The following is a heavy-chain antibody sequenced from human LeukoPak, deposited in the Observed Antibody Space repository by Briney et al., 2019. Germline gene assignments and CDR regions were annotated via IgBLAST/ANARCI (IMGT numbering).Heavy chain of an antibody. V-gene: IGHV1-18*01. D-gene: IGHD6-13*01. CDR1: GGTFSSYA. CDR3: ARGLGYSSSWYPPSEYFQH. J-gene: IGHJ1*01. CDR2: ISAYNGNT. Sequence: GSVKVSCKASGGTFSSYAISWVRQAPGQGLEWMGWISAYNGNTNYAQKVQGRVTMTTDTSTSTAYMELGSLRSDDTAVYYCARGLGYSSSWYPPSEYFQHWGQGTLVTVSS.